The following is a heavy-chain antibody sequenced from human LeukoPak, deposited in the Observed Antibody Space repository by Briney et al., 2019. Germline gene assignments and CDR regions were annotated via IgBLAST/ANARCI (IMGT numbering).Heavy chain of an antibody. CDR1: GFTFSSYA. D-gene: IGHD5-24*01. CDR3: AKGFQRWLQLSPLDY. J-gene: IGHJ4*02. V-gene: IGHV3-23*01. CDR2: ISGSGGNT. Sequence: GGSLRLSCAASGFTFSSYAMSWVRQAPGKGLEWVSIISGSGGNTYNADSVKGRFTISRDNSKNTLYLQMNSLRAEDTAVYYCAKGFQRWLQLSPLDYWGQGTLVTVSS.